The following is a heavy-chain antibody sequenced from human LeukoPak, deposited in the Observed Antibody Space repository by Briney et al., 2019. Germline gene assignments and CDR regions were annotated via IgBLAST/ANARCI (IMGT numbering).Heavy chain of an antibody. J-gene: IGHJ4*02. Sequence: GGSLRLSCAASGFTFSSYAMSWVRQAPGKGLEWVSAISGSGGSTYYADSVKGRFTISRDNSKNTLYLQMNSLRAEDTAVCYCAKRGLDYDILTGYQYYFDYWGQGTLVTVSS. D-gene: IGHD3-9*01. CDR1: GFTFSSYA. CDR3: AKRGLDYDILTGYQYYFDY. V-gene: IGHV3-23*01. CDR2: ISGSGGST.